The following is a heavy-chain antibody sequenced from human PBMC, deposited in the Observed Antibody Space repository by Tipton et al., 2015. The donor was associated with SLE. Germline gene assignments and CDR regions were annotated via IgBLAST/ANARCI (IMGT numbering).Heavy chain of an antibody. CDR2: IYYTGYT. CDR1: TDSISNYC. Sequence: TLSLTCSVSTDSISNYCWSWIRQPPGKGLEWIGYIYYTGYTNYNPSLKSRVTISIDTSKSQFSLKLKSVTAADTAMYYCAIIEDVCNEFDYGAQGPLVTVSS. D-gene: IGHD2-15*01. J-gene: IGHJ4*02. CDR3: AIIEDVCNEFDY. V-gene: IGHV4-59*03.